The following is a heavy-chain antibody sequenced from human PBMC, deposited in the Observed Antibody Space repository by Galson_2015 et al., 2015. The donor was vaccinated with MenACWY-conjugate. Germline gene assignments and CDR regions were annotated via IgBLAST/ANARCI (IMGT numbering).Heavy chain of an antibody. J-gene: IGHJ4*02. CDR1: GGSISGSY. CDR2: IYSSGST. D-gene: IGHD4-11*01. Sequence: ETLSLTCPVSGGSISGSYWRWLRQPPGKGLEWIGYIYSSGSTKYNSSLKSRVTISVDTSRNQFSLKLSSVTAADTAVYYCASGNDYSNYYFDYWGQGTRGTVSS. CDR3: ASGNDYSNYYFDY. V-gene: IGHV4-59*01.